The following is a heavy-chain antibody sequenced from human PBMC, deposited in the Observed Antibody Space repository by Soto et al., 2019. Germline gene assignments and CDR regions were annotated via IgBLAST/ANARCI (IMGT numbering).Heavy chain of an antibody. J-gene: IGHJ4*02. CDR2: AYHTGST. D-gene: IGHD6-19*01. CDR1: GASITTYY. Sequence: PSETLSLTCDVSGASITTYYWSWIRQAPGKGLEWIGNAYHTGSTDYNSSLRSRVTISVDTSKNQFPLNMNSVTAADTAVYYCARRLFGSGWTLDSWGQGALVTAPQ. V-gene: IGHV4-59*13. CDR3: ARRLFGSGWTLDS.